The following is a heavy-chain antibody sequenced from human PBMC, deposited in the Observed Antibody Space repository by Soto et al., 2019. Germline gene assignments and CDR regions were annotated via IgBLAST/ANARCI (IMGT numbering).Heavy chain of an antibody. D-gene: IGHD2-15*01. J-gene: IGHJ3*02. CDR3: ASSHCIWGGFNI. CDR1: GGSISTRHYF. CDR2: SYYDGGS. Sequence: QLQLQDSGPGVVKPSETLSLTCTVSGGSISTRHYFWGWIRQPPGKGLAWIASSYYDGGSLYNPALKGRGSLSMDTPNNQVFMKLSSVTVADTAVYYCASSHCIWGGFNIWGQGTTVTVSS. V-gene: IGHV4-39*01.